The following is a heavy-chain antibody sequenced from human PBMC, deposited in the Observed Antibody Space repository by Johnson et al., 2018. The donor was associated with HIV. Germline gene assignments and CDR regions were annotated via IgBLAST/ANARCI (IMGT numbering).Heavy chain of an antibody. J-gene: IGHJ3*02. CDR1: GFRFDAYA. Sequence: VHLVESGGGLVQPGRSLRLSCAASGFRFDAYAMHWVRQAPGKGLEWVSGISWNSGSIGYVDSVKGRFTISRDNAKNSLYLQMNSLRPEDTALYYCAKDLLESHLGGSASDIWGQGTMVTVSS. CDR3: AKDLLESHLGGSASDI. CDR2: ISWNSGSI. V-gene: IGHV3-9*01. D-gene: IGHD3-10*01.